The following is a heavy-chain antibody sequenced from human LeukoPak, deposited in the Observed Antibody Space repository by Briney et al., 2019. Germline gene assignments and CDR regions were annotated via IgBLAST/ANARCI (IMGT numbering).Heavy chain of an antibody. Sequence: GGSLRLSCAASGFTFSSYSKNWVRQAPGKGLEWVSSISSSSSYIYYADSVKGRFTISRDNAKNSLYLQMNSLRAEDTAVYYCARELGSYDSSGYYLVYWGQGTLVTVSS. CDR3: ARELGSYDSSGYYLVY. J-gene: IGHJ4*02. CDR1: GFTFSSYS. CDR2: ISSSSSYI. D-gene: IGHD3-22*01. V-gene: IGHV3-21*01.